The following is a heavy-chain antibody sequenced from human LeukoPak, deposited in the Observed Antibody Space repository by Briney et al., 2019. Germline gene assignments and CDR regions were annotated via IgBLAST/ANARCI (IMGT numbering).Heavy chain of an antibody. Sequence: SQTLSLTCAVSGGSISSGGYSWSWIRQPPGKGLEWIGYIYHSGSTYYNPSLKSRVTISVDRSKNQFSLKLSSVTAADTAVYYCATTSVVVRGVDAFDIWGQGTMVTVSS. CDR3: ATTSVVVRGVDAFDI. CDR2: IYHSGST. V-gene: IGHV4-30-2*01. CDR1: GGSISSGGYS. J-gene: IGHJ3*02. D-gene: IGHD2-21*01.